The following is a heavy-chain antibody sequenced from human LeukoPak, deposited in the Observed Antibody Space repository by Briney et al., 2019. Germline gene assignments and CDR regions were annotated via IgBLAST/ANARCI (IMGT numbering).Heavy chain of an antibody. D-gene: IGHD1-26*01. V-gene: IGHV1-8*01. CDR1: GYTFTNYD. CDR2: MNPKSGYT. J-gene: IGHJ4*02. Sequence: ASLNVSCKASGYTFTNYDINWVRQATGQGLEWMGWMNPKSGYTGYAQKFQGRVTMTRDTSMSTAYMELGSLRSEDTAVYYCARVTGSIDYWGQGTLVTVSS. CDR3: ARVTGSIDY.